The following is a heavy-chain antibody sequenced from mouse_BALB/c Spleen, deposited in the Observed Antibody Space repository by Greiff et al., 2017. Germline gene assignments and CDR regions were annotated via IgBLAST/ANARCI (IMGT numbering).Heavy chain of an antibody. D-gene: IGHD1-1*01. CDR3: VRAITTVNWYFDV. CDR1: GFSLTSYD. J-gene: IGHJ1*01. Sequence: VQRVESGPGLVAPSQSLSITCTVSGFSLTSYDISWIRQPPGKGLEWLGVIWTGGGTNYNSAFMSRLSISKDNSKSQVFLKMNSLQTDDTAIYYCVRAITTVNWYFDVWGAGTTVTVSS. V-gene: IGHV2-9-2*01. CDR2: IWTGGGT.